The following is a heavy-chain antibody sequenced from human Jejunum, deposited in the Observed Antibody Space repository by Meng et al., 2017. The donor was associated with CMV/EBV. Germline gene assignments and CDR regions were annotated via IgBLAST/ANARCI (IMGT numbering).Heavy chain of an antibody. J-gene: IGHJ6*02. CDR3: ARGRVYYYGWNPPYAMDV. Sequence: SGSFDWTWIRQTPDKGLEWIGYISSSGTTNYNPSLQSRLTMSVDASQNQFSLNLRSVTAAYTAVYHCARGRVYYYGWNPPYAMDVWGRGTTVTVSS. CDR2: ISSSGTT. CDR1: SGSFD. D-gene: IGHD3-10*01. V-gene: IGHV4-61*01.